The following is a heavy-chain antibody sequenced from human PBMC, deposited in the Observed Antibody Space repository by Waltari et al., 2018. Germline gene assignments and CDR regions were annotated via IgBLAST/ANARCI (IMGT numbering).Heavy chain of an antibody. CDR3: ARADSSTGFDY. Sequence: QVQLQESGPGLVKPSETLSLTCAVSGYSISSGYYWGWIRQPPGKGLEWIGSIYHSGGTYYNPSLKSRVTISVDTSKNQFSLKLSSVTAADTAVYYCARADSSTGFDYWGQGTLVTVSS. CDR2: IYHSGGT. V-gene: IGHV4-38-2*01. J-gene: IGHJ4*02. CDR1: GYSISSGYY. D-gene: IGHD6-13*01.